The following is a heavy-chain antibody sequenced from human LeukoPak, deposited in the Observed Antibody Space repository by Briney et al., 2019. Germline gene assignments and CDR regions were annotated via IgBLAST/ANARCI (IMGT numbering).Heavy chain of an antibody. CDR2: INHSGST. CDR1: GGSFSGYY. CDR3: ARQGYCGGTTCYSSWFDP. J-gene: IGHJ5*02. D-gene: IGHD2-15*01. Sequence: SETLSLTCAVHGGSFSGYYWSWIRQPPGKGLEWIGEINHSGSTNYNPSLKSRVTISVDTSKNQFSLKLNSVTAADTAVYYCARQGYCGGTTCYSSWFDPWGQGTLVTVSS. V-gene: IGHV4-34*01.